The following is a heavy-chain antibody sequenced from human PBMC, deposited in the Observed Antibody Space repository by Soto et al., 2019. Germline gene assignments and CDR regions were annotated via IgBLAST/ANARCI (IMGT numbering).Heavy chain of an antibody. Sequence: ASVKVSCKASGYTFTSYYMHWVRQAPGQGLEWMGIINPSGGSTSYAQKFQGRVTMTRDTSTSTVYMELSSLRSEDTAVYYCARGGVVVRGVSNYYYYYGMDVWGQGTTVTVSS. CDR1: GYTFTSYY. CDR2: INPSGGST. CDR3: ARGGVVVRGVSNYYYYYGMDV. J-gene: IGHJ6*02. D-gene: IGHD3-10*01. V-gene: IGHV1-46*01.